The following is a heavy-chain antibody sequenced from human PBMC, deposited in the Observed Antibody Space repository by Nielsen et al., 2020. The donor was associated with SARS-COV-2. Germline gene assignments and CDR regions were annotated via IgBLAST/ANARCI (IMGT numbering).Heavy chain of an antibody. CDR2: ISESGGRT. Sequence: GESLKISCAASGFTFSNYAMTWVRQAPGKGLEWVSAISESGGRTFYADSVKGRFTISRDNSKNTLYLQMNSLGADDTAIYYCTRRVAGGTMDVWGQGTTVTVSS. V-gene: IGHV3-23*01. CDR3: TRRVAGGTMDV. CDR1: GFTFSNYA. J-gene: IGHJ6*02. D-gene: IGHD6-19*01.